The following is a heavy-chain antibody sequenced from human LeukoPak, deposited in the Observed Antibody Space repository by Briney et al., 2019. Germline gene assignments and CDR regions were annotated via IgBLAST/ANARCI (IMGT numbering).Heavy chain of an antibody. D-gene: IGHD5-18*01. J-gene: IGHJ4*02. Sequence: KVSCKGSGYSFTSYWIGWVRQMPGKGLEWMGIIYPGDSDTRYSPSFQGQVTISADKSISTAYLQWSSLKASDTAMYYCARQSDTAMVDFDYWGQGTLVTVSS. CDR1: GYSFTSYW. CDR3: ARQSDTAMVDFDY. V-gene: IGHV5-51*01. CDR2: IYPGDSDT.